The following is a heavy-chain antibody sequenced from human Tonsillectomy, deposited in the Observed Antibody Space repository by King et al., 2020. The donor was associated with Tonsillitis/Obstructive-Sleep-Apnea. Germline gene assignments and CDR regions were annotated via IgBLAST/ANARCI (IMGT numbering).Heavy chain of an antibody. D-gene: IGHD2-21*01. CDR1: GFTFSSYA. V-gene: IGHV3-23*04. CDR2: ISGNARST. J-gene: IGHJ4*02. Sequence: VQLVESGGGLVQPGGSLRLSCAASGFTFSSYAMSWVRQAPGKGLEWVSAISGNARSTYYGDSVKGRFTISRDNSNNTLHLQMNSLRAEDTAVYYCARVPHSVTHYYFDYWGEGTL. CDR3: ARVPHSVTHYYFDY.